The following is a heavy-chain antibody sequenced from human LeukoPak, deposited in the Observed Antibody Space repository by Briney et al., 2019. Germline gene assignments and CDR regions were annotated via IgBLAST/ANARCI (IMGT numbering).Heavy chain of an antibody. Sequence: GGSLRLSCAASEFTFSSYAMSWVRRAPGKGLEWVSAISGSGGSTYYADSVKGRFTISRDNSKNTLYLQMNSLRAEDTAVYYCAKTPTVVPAAYDYWGQGTLVTVSS. J-gene: IGHJ4*02. CDR1: EFTFSSYA. V-gene: IGHV3-23*01. CDR3: AKTPTVVPAAYDY. CDR2: ISGSGGST. D-gene: IGHD2-2*01.